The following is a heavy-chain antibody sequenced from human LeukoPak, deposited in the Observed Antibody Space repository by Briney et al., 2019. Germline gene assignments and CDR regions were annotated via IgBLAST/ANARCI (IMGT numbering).Heavy chain of an antibody. Sequence: GGSLRLSCAASGFTLSSYSMNWVRQAPGKGLEWVSAIGGRDGSTYYADSVKGRFTISRDNSKNTLYVQMNSLRAEDTAVYYCAKGHYYGSGSLGYWGQGTLVTVSS. CDR1: GFTLSSYS. J-gene: IGHJ4*02. D-gene: IGHD3-10*01. CDR2: IGGRDGST. CDR3: AKGHYYGSGSLGY. V-gene: IGHV3-23*01.